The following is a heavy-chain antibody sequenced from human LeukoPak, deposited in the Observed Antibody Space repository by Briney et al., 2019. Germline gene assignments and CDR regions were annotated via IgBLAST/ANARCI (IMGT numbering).Heavy chain of an antibody. J-gene: IGHJ4*02. D-gene: IGHD1-26*01. V-gene: IGHV4-61*08. CDR3: ARGPISGSYWGYFDY. CDR1: GGSISSGDYY. CDR2: IYYSGST. Sequence: SETLSLTCTVSGGSISSGDYYWSWIRQPPGKGLEWIGYIYYSGSTNYNPSLKSRVTISVDTSKNQFSLKLSSVTAADTAVYYCARGPISGSYWGYFDYWGQGTLVTVSS.